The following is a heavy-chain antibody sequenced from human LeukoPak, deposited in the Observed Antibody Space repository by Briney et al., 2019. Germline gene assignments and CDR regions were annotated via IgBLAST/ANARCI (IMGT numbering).Heavy chain of an antibody. Sequence: RGESLKISCKGSGYSFTSYWIGWVRQMPGKGLEWMGIIYPGDSDTRYSPSFQGQVTISADKSISTAYLQWSSLKASDTAMYYCARRGIAAAGTFEWFDPWGQGTLVTVSS. V-gene: IGHV5-51*01. D-gene: IGHD6-13*01. CDR2: IYPGDSDT. CDR1: GYSFTSYW. CDR3: ARRGIAAAGTFEWFDP. J-gene: IGHJ5*02.